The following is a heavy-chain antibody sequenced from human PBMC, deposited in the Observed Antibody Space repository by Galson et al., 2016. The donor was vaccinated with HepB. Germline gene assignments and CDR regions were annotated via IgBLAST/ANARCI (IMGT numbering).Heavy chain of an antibody. CDR3: ARGSGYSGRYFQH. CDR1: GFTFSSYA. CDR2: ISGSHGAT. V-gene: IGHV3-23*01. Sequence: SLRLSCAASGFTFSSYAMNWVRQAPGKGLEWVSGISGSHGATYYADTLKGRFTISRDNSKKTLYLQMNSLRAEDTAVYYCARGSGYSGRYFQHWGQGTLVTVSS. J-gene: IGHJ1*01. D-gene: IGHD3-22*01.